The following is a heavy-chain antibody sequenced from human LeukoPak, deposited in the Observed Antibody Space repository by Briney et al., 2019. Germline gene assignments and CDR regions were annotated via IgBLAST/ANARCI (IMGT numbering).Heavy chain of an antibody. CDR3: AKDLYYDYGDA. Sequence: GGSLRLSCAASGFTVSSNYMSWVRQAPGKGLEWVSVIYSGGSTYYADSVKGRFTISRDNSKNTLYLQMNALRAEDTAVYYCAKDLYYDYGDAWGQGTLVTVSS. V-gene: IGHV3-66*01. CDR1: GFTVSSNY. D-gene: IGHD3-16*01. J-gene: IGHJ5*02. CDR2: IYSGGST.